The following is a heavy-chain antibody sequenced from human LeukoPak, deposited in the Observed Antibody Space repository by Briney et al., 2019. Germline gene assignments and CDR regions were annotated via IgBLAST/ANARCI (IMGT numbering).Heavy chain of an antibody. D-gene: IGHD1-26*01. CDR3: ARYIVSYPHDAFDI. Sequence: SETLSLTCTVSGGSISSYYWSWIRQPPGKGLEWIGYIDYSGSTSYNPSLKSRVTISVDTSKKQFSLKLSSVTAADTAFYYCARYIVSYPHDAFDIWGQGTMVTVSS. J-gene: IGHJ3*02. V-gene: IGHV4-59*01. CDR2: IDYSGST. CDR1: GGSISSYY.